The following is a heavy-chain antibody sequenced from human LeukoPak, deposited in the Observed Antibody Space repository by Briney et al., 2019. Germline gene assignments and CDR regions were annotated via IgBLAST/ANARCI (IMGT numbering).Heavy chain of an antibody. CDR2: INHSGST. CDR3: ARSFSCSSTSCPLDY. V-gene: IGHV4-34*01. CDR1: GGSFSGYY. D-gene: IGHD2-2*01. J-gene: IGHJ4*02. Sequence: PSETLSLTRAVYGGSFSGYYWSWLRQPPGTGLEWLGEINHSGSTNYNPSLKSRVTISVDTSKNQFSLKLSSVTAADTAVYYCARSFSCSSTSCPLDYWGQGTLVTVSS.